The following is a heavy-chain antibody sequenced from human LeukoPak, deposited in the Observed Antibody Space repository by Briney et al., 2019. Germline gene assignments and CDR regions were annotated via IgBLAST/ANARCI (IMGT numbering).Heavy chain of an antibody. CDR3: ARDIGGRYSSGRD. Sequence: RSLRLSCAASGFTFSSYAMHWVRQAPGKGLEWVAVISYDGSNKYYADSVKGRFTISRDNSKNTLYLQMNSLRAEDTAVYYCARDIGGRYSSGRDWGQGTLVTVSS. D-gene: IGHD5-18*01. CDR2: ISYDGSNK. V-gene: IGHV3-30-3*01. J-gene: IGHJ4*02. CDR1: GFTFSSYA.